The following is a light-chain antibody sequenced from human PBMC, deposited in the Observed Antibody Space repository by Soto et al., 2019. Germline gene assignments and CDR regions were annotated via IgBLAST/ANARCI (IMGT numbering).Light chain of an antibody. CDR2: DVT. V-gene: IGLV2-11*01. CDR3: CSYAGPYTWV. Sequence: QSALTQPRSVSGSPGQSVAISCTGSSSDVGGYNYVSWYQQYPGKAPKLILYDVTERPSGVPDRFSGSKSGNTASLTISGLQAEDEADYYCCSYAGPYTWVFGGGTKLTVL. CDR1: SSDVGGYNY. J-gene: IGLJ3*02.